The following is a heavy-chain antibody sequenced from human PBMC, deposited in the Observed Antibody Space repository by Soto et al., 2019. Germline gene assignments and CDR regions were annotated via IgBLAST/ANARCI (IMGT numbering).Heavy chain of an antibody. D-gene: IGHD3-10*01. Sequence: QVQLVQSGAEVKKPGASVKVSCKASGYTFTSYYMHWVRQAPGQGLEWMGIINPSGGSTSYAQKFQGSGTMTWETSTNNVYMEMRSLRSEETAVDYCGRGCSGSGSYAAHFDYWGQGTLVTVSS. CDR1: GYTFTSYY. CDR3: GRGCSGSGSYAAHFDY. J-gene: IGHJ4*02. CDR2: INPSGGST. V-gene: IGHV1-46*01.